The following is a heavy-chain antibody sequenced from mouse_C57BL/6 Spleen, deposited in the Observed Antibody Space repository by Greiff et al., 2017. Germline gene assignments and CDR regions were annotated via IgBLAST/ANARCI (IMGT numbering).Heavy chain of an antibody. V-gene: IGHV5-17*01. CDR3: ARKRVTGLDY. D-gene: IGHD2-1*01. J-gene: IGHJ2*01. CDR2: ISSGSSTI. Sequence: EVKVVESGGGLVKPGGSLKLSCAASGFTFSDYGMHWVRQAPEKGLGWVAYISSGSSTIYYADTVKGRFTISRDNAKNTLFLQMTSLRSEDTAMYYCARKRVTGLDYWGQGTTLTVSS. CDR1: GFTFSDYG.